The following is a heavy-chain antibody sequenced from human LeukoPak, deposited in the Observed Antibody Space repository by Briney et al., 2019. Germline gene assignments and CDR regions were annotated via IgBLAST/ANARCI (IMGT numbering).Heavy chain of an antibody. CDR2: TYYRSRWYN. CDR3: ARARDYGAMYYFDY. V-gene: IGHV6-1*01. CDR1: GDSVSSNRVA. Sequence: SQTLSLTCGVSGDSVSSNRVAWNWIRQSPSRGLEWLGRTYYRSRWYNDYAVSVKSRLTINPDTSKNQFSLQLNSVTPEDAAVYYCARARDYGAMYYFDYWGQGTLVTVSS. J-gene: IGHJ4*02. D-gene: IGHD4-17*01.